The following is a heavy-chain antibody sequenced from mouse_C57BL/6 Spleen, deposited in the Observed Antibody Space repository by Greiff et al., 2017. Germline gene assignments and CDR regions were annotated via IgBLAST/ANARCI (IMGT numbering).Heavy chain of an antibody. Sequence: DVQLVESGGGLVKPGGSLKLSCAASGFTFSSYAMSWVRQTPEKRLEWVATISDGGSYTYYPDNVKGRFTISRDNAKNNLYLQMSHLKSEDTAMYYCVGGDSKRFDYWGQGTTLTVSS. V-gene: IGHV5-4*01. CDR2: ISDGGSYT. CDR1: GFTFSSYA. D-gene: IGHD2-5*01. J-gene: IGHJ2*01. CDR3: VGGDSKRFDY.